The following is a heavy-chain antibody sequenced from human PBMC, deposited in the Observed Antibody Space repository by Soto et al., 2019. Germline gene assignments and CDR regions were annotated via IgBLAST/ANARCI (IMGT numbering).Heavy chain of an antibody. D-gene: IGHD6-19*01. CDR3: AKFTVAGTRPDFDY. Sequence: GGSLRLSCAASGFTFSSYSMNWVRQAPGKGLEWVSYISSSSSTIYYADSVKGRFTISRDNAKNTLYLQMNSLRAEDTAVYYCAKFTVAGTRPDFDYWGQGTLVTVS. V-gene: IGHV3-48*01. CDR1: GFTFSSYS. J-gene: IGHJ4*02. CDR2: ISSSSSTI.